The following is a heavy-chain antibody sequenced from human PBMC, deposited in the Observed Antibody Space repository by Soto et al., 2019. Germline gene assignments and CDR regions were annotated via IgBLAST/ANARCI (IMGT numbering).Heavy chain of an antibody. CDR3: ARDRPDFWSGRTYGMDA. CDR1: GYTFTSYC. V-gene: IGHV1-18*01. CDR2: ISAYNGNT. J-gene: IGHJ6*02. D-gene: IGHD3-3*01. Sequence: ASVNVSCKASGYTFTSYCISWVRQAPGQGLEWMGWISAYNGNTNYAQKLQGRVTMTTDTSTSTAYMELRSLRSDDTAVYYCARDRPDFWSGRTYGMDAWGQGTTVTVSS.